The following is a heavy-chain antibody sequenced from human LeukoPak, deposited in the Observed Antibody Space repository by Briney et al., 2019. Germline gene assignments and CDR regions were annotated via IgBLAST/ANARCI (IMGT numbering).Heavy chain of an antibody. J-gene: IGHJ3*02. D-gene: IGHD2-2*01. V-gene: IGHV4-61*02. CDR2: IYTSGST. CDR1: GGSISSGSYY. CDR3: ARGLKGYCSSTSCYVGDAFDI. Sequence: SATLSLTCTVSGGSISSGSYYWSWIRQPAGKGLEWIGRIYTSGSTNYNPPLKSRVTISVDTSKNQFSLKLSSVTAADTAVYYCARGLKGYCSSTSCYVGDAFDIWGQGTMVTVSS.